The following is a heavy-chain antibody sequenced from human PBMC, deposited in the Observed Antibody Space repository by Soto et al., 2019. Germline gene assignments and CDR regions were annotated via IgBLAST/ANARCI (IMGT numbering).Heavy chain of an antibody. J-gene: IGHJ4*02. CDR1: GGSISSSNW. D-gene: IGHD2-2*01. Sequence: QVQLQESGPGLVKPSGTLSLTCAVSGGSISSSNWWSWVRQPPGKGLEWIGEIYHSGSTNYNPSLKSRVTISVDKSNNQFSLKLSSVTAADTAVYYCARGYCSSTSCYERGGYDYWGQGTLVTVSS. CDR3: ARGYCSSTSCYERGGYDY. CDR2: IYHSGST. V-gene: IGHV4-4*02.